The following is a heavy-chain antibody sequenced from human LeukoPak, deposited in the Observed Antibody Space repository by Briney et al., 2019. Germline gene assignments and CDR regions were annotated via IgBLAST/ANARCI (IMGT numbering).Heavy chain of an antibody. CDR3: ARTDYDHVWGSYRRYYFDY. V-gene: IGHV1-8*01. J-gene: IGHJ4*01. D-gene: IGHD3-16*02. CDR1: GYTFTSYD. CDR2: MNPNSAHT. Sequence: GASVKVSCKASGYTFTSYDIHWVRQATGHGLEWMGWMNPNSAHTGHAQQLQGRVTMTTDTSTSTAYMELRSLRSDDTAVYYCARTDYDHVWGSYRRYYFDYWGQEPWSPSPQ.